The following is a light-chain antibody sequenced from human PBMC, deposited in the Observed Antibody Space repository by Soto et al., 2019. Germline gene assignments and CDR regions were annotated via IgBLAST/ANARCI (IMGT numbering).Light chain of an antibody. CDR2: GAS. CDR1: QSVSSSY. V-gene: IGKV3-20*01. Sequence: EIVLTQSPGTLSLSPGERATLSCRASQSVSSSYLAWYQQKPGQDPRPLIYGASSRATGISDSFSGIVSGTDFTLTISILEPEDFAVYYCQQYGSSPWTFGQGTQVYIK. J-gene: IGKJ1*01. CDR3: QQYGSSPWT.